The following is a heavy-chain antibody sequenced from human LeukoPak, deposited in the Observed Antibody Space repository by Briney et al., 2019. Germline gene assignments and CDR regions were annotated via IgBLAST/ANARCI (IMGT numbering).Heavy chain of an antibody. V-gene: IGHV1-18*01. J-gene: IGHJ4*01. Sequence: ASVKVSCKASGYTFTSYGIGWVRQAPGQGLEWMGWISVYNGNTNYAQKFQGGVTMTTDTSTNTAYMELRSLTSDDAAVYYCARVVVVAATEVPYYFDYWGHGTLVTVSS. CDR2: ISVYNGNT. CDR1: GYTFTSYG. CDR3: ARVVVVAATEVPYYFDY. D-gene: IGHD2-15*01.